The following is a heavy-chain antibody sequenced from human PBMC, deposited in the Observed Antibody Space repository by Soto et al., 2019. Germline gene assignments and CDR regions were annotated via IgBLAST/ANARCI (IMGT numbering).Heavy chain of an antibody. CDR2: IYSGGST. Sequence: PGGSLRLSCAASGFTVSSNYMSWVRQAPGKGLEWVSVIYSGGSTYYADSVKGRFTISRDNSKNTLYLQMNSLRAEDTAVYYCARSPCSSTSCYVENDYWGQGTLVTVSS. CDR3: ARSPCSSTSCYVENDY. CDR1: GFTVSSNY. D-gene: IGHD2-2*01. J-gene: IGHJ4*02. V-gene: IGHV3-53*01.